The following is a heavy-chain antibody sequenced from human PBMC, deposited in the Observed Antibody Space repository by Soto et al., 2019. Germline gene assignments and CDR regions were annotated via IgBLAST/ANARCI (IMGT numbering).Heavy chain of an antibody. Sequence: GGSLRLSCAASGFTFSSYWMSLVRQPPGKGLEWVANIKQDGSEKYYVDCVKGRFTIYRDNAKNSLYLQMKGLRAEDTAVYYCARDGGYDYIYYFDYWGQGTLVTVSS. CDR2: IKQDGSEK. D-gene: IGHD5-12*01. CDR3: ARDGGYDYIYYFDY. J-gene: IGHJ4*02. V-gene: IGHV3-7*01. CDR1: GFTFSSYW.